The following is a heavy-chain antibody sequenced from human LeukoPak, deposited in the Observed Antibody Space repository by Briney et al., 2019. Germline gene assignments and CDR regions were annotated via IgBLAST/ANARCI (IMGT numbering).Heavy chain of an antibody. CDR1: GFTFRNYG. J-gene: IGHJ4*02. CDR3: VRDGGAVGNMDN. CDR2: INTGNNYI. V-gene: IGHV3-21*05. Sequence: GRSLRLSCAASGFTFRNYGMHWVRQAPGKGLEWVSYINTGNNYIYYADSVKGRFTISRDNAAKSLYLQMNSLRVEDSAVYYCVRDGGAVGNMDNWGQGTLLTVSS. D-gene: IGHD3-16*01.